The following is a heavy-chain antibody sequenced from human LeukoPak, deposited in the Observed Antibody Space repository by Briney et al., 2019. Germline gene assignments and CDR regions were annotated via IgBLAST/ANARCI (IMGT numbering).Heavy chain of an antibody. CDR2: IYYSGST. CDR3: ARGGGGPWYFDY. V-gene: IGHV4-59*01. D-gene: IGHD2-15*01. J-gene: IGHJ4*02. Sequence: PSETLSLTCTVSGGSISSYYWSWIRQPPGKGLEWIGYIYYSGSTNYNPSLKSRVTISVDTSKNQFSLKLSSVTAADTAVYYCARGGGGPWYFDYWGQGTLVTVSS. CDR1: GGSISSYY.